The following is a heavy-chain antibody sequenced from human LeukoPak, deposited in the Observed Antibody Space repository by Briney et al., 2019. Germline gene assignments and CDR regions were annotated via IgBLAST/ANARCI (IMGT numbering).Heavy chain of an antibody. Sequence: GGSLRLSCAASGFTFSSYGMSWVRQAPGKGLEWVSVISGSGGSTYYTASVKGRFTISRDNSKNTLYLQMNSLRAEDTAVYYCAKDSRGYQDYFDYWGQGTLVTVSS. D-gene: IGHD3-22*01. V-gene: IGHV3-23*01. CDR3: AKDSRGYQDYFDY. J-gene: IGHJ4*02. CDR1: GFTFSSYG. CDR2: ISGSGGST.